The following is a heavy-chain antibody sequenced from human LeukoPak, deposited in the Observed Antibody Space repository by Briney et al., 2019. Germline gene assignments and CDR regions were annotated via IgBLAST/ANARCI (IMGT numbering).Heavy chain of an antibody. V-gene: IGHV3-20*04. CDR3: ARGAYYYHSSGSPPDY. J-gene: IGHJ4*02. D-gene: IGHD3-22*01. Sequence: GGSLRLSCEASGFKFDDYAMTWVRQGPGEGLEWVSGIDWRGANTGYADSVKGRFTFSRDNAKNSLYLQMNSLRAEDTALYFCARGAYYYHSSGSPPDYWGQGTLVIVSS. CDR1: GFKFDDYA. CDR2: IDWRGANT.